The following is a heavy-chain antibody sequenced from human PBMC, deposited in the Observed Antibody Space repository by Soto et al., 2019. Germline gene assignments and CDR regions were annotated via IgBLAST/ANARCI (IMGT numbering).Heavy chain of an antibody. CDR3: ARHFPGNRDY. D-gene: IGHD3-3*02. Sequence: GGSLRLSCAASGFTFSSFWMHWVRQAPGKGPVWVSRISSDGSSTSYADSVKGRFTISRDNAKNTLYLQMNSLRAEDTAVYYCARHFPGNRDYRGQGSPVTVSS. CDR1: GFTFSSFW. V-gene: IGHV3-74*01. J-gene: IGHJ4*02. CDR2: ISSDGSST.